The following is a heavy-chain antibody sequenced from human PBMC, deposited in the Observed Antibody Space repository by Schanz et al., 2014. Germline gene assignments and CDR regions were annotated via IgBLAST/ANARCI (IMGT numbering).Heavy chain of an antibody. J-gene: IGHJ3*02. CDR3: TRSYYDCSWGSYRFRAFDI. V-gene: IGHV3-74*01. CDR2: TNGDGTNA. Sequence: EVKLVESGGGAVRPGGSLRLSCAASGFTLSSYWMHWVRQVPGKGLEWVSCTNGDGTNAKYADSVKGRFTISRDNAKKTLSLQMISLRAEDTAIYFCTRSYYDCSWGSYRFRAFDIWGQGTTVIVSS. CDR1: GFTLSSYW. D-gene: IGHD3-16*02.